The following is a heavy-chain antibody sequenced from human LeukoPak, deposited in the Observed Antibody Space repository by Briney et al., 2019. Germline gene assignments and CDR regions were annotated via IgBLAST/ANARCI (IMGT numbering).Heavy chain of an antibody. CDR3: ASSGAAA. J-gene: IGHJ4*02. Sequence: PSETLSLTCAVYGGSFSGYYWSWIRQPPGKGLEWIGKINHSGSTNYNPSLKSRVTISVDTSKNQFSLKLSSVTAADTAVYYCASSGAAAWGQGTLVTVSS. D-gene: IGHD6-13*01. CDR1: GGSFSGYY. V-gene: IGHV4-34*01. CDR2: INHSGST.